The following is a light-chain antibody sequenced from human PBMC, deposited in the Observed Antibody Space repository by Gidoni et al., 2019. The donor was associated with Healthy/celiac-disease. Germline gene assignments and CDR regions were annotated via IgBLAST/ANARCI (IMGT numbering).Light chain of an antibody. CDR1: KLGDKY. CDR3: QAWDSSTGEV. V-gene: IGLV3-1*01. Sequence: SYELPQPPSVSVSPGQTASITCSGDKLGDKYACWYQQKPGQSPVLVIYQDSKRPSGIPERFSGSNSGNTATLTISGTQAMDEADYYCQAWDSSTGEVFGTGTKVTVL. J-gene: IGLJ1*01. CDR2: QDS.